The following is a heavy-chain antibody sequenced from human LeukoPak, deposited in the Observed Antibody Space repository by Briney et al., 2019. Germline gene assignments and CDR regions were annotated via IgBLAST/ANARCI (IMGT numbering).Heavy chain of an antibody. CDR1: GGSISSSSYY. J-gene: IGHJ4*02. CDR2: FYDSGNT. V-gene: IGHV4-39*01. Sequence: SETLSLTCIVSGGSISSSSYYWDWIRQAPGEGGDWIGNFYDSGNTRYNPSLKRRVTISGDTSKNQFSLKLTSVTAADTAVYYCVSPRGFSYGYFDYWGQGTLVTVSS. D-gene: IGHD5-18*01. CDR3: VSPRGFSYGYFDY.